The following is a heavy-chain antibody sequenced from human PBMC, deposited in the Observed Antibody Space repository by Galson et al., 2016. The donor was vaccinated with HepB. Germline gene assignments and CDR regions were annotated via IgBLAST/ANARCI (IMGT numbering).Heavy chain of an antibody. J-gene: IGHJ1*01. CDR1: GFTFSNYA. CDR3: TRASFTTFGIFRGSFQH. Sequence: SLRLSCAASGFTFSNYAFHWVRQTPGNGLEWVSVISYDGSNKYYSDSVKGRFIISRDNSTNTIILHMNSMRSEDTGVYHCTRASFTTFGIFRGSFQHWGQGSRVTVSS. D-gene: IGHD3-3*01. V-gene: IGHV3-30*04. CDR2: ISYDGSNK.